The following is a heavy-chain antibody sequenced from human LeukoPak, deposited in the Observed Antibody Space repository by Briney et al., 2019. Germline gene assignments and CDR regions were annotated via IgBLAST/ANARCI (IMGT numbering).Heavy chain of an antibody. CDR3: ARSYSNYVSGYGV. V-gene: IGHV4-30-4*07. J-gene: IGHJ6*04. Sequence: SQTLFLTCAVSGGSISRGGYSWSWIRQPPGKGLEWIGYFYYSGSTYYNPSLKSRVTISLDTSKNQLSLKLSSVTAADTAVYYCARSYSNYVSGYGVWGKGTTVTVSS. D-gene: IGHD4-11*01. CDR2: FYYSGST. CDR1: GGSISRGGYS.